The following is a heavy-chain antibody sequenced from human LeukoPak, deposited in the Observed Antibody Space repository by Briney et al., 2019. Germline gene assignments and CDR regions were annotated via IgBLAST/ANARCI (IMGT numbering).Heavy chain of an antibody. CDR1: GFSISSGYF. Sequence: SETLSLTCAVSGFSISSGYFWAWIRQSPGRGLGWIGSIFHSGITYYNPSLQSRITISVDTSKNQFSLRLSSVTAADTAVYYCARRISTRRGETCSSTSCYFDYWGQGTLVTVSS. CDR3: ARRISTRRGETCSSTSCYFDY. CDR2: IFHSGIT. J-gene: IGHJ4*02. V-gene: IGHV4-38-2*01. D-gene: IGHD2-2*01.